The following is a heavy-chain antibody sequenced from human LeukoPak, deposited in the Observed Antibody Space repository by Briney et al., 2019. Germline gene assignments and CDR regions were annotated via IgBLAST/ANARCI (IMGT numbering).Heavy chain of an antibody. CDR1: GFTFSNYT. CDR3: AGLSRDSVER. V-gene: IGHV3-21*01. D-gene: IGHD5/OR15-5a*01. CDR2: ISTSSSYI. J-gene: IGHJ4*02. Sequence: GGSLRLSCVASGFTFSNYTMNWVRQAPGKGLEWVSSISTSSSYIFYADSVKGRFTISRDNAKTSLLLQMNSLRAEDTAVYYCAGLSRDSVERWGQGALVTVSS.